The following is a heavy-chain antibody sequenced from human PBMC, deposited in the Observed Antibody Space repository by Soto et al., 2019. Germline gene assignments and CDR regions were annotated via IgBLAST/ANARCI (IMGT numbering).Heavy chain of an antibody. CDR1: GFTFSSYG. J-gene: IGHJ4*02. CDR3: AKDKGAFIIVVPAAMPVGYFDY. Sequence: SGFTFSSYGMHWVRQAPGKGLEWVAVTSYDGSNKYYADSVKGRFTISRDNSKNTLYLQMNSLRAEDTAVYYCAKDKGAFIIVVPAAMPVGYFDYWSQGTLVTVSS. V-gene: IGHV3-30*18. CDR2: TSYDGSNK. D-gene: IGHD2-2*01.